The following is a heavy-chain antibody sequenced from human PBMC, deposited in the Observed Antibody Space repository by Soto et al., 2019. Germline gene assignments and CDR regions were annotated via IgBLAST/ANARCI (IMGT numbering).Heavy chain of an antibody. D-gene: IGHD2-15*01. Sequence: QEQLVQSGAEVKKPGASVKVSCNTSGYTFTDYDINWVRQATGQGLEWIGWMNPNSGGTGYPKKFQGRVTMTRSASLSTAYLELSSLRSEDTAVYYCARVAVAARPRWYNWFDPWGQGTLVTVSS. CDR3: ARVAVAARPRWYNWFDP. J-gene: IGHJ5*02. CDR1: GYTFTDYD. V-gene: IGHV1-8*01. CDR2: MNPNSGGT.